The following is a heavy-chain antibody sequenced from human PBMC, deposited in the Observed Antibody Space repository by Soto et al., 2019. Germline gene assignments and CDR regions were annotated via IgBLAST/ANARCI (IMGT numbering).Heavy chain of an antibody. CDR1: GYTFTSYG. CDR3: ARDFLGDYGGDDAFDI. J-gene: IGHJ3*02. CDR2: ISAYNGNT. Sequence: ASVKVSCKASGYTFTSYGISWVRQAPGQGLEWMGWISAYNGNTNYAQKLQGRVTMTTDTSTSTAYMELRSLRSDDTAVYYCARDFLGDYGGDDAFDIWGQGTMVTVS. D-gene: IGHD4-17*01. V-gene: IGHV1-18*01.